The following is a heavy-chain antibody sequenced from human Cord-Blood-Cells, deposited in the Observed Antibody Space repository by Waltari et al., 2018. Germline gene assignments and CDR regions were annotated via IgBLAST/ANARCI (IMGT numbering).Heavy chain of an antibody. Sequence: QLQLQESGPGLVKPSETLSLTCTVSGGSISSSSYYWGWIRQPPGQGLEGFGSSYYSGSNYYNPSRKSGVTLSVDTSKNQFSLKRSSVTAADTAVYYCARVTDGITIFGVVIDYWGQGTLVTVSS. CDR1: GGSISSSSYY. V-gene: IGHV4-39*01. J-gene: IGHJ4*02. CDR3: ARVTDGITIFGVVIDY. D-gene: IGHD3-3*01. CDR2: SYYSGSN.